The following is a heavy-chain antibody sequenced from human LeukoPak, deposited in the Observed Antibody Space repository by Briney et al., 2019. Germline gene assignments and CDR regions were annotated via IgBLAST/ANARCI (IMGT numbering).Heavy chain of an antibody. CDR3: ARAYSGSYFDY. J-gene: IGHJ4*02. CDR1: GGSITSGNYY. V-gene: IGHV4-61*02. Sequence: PSETLSLTCTVSGGSITSGNYYWSWIRPPAGKGLEWIGRIYASGSTNYNPLLKSRVTISVDTSKSHFSLKLSSVTAADTAVYYCARAYSGSYFDYWGRGTLVTVSA. CDR2: IYASGST. D-gene: IGHD1-26*01.